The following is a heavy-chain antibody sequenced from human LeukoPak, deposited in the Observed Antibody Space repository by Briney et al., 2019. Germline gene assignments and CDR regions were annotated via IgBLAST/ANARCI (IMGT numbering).Heavy chain of an antibody. CDR2: IYPGDSDT. CDR3: ASSVGGAAAGTYYFDY. Sequence: GESLKISCKGSGYSFTSYWIGWVRQMPGKGLERMGIIYPGDSDTRYSPSFQGQVTISADKSISTAYLQWSSLKASDTAMYYCASSVGGAAAGTYYFDYWGQGTLVTVSS. CDR1: GYSFTSYW. J-gene: IGHJ4*02. V-gene: IGHV5-51*01. D-gene: IGHD6-13*01.